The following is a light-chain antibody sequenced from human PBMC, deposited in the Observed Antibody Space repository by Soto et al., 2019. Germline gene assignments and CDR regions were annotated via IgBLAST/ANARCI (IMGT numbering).Light chain of an antibody. V-gene: IGLV2-14*03. J-gene: IGLJ2*01. CDR3: SSYITLSTVV. Sequence: QSALTQPASVSGSPGQSITISCTGSSSDVGGYNYVSWYQQHHPGKAPKLMIYDVSNRPSGVSNRFSGSKSGNTAYLTISGLQAEDEADYYCSSYITLSTVVFGGGTKLTVL. CDR2: DVS. CDR1: SSDVGGYNY.